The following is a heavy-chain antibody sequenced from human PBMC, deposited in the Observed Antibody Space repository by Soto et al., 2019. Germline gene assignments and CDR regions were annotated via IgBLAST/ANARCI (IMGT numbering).Heavy chain of an antibody. D-gene: IGHD3-3*02. J-gene: IGHJ4*02. CDR2: ISSSGSTI. CDR3: ARAQNGIFGPTSGGLY. Sequence: GGSLRLSCAASGFTFSDYYMSWIRQAPGKGLEWVSYISSSGSTIYYADSVKGRFTISRDNAKNSLYLQMNSLRAEDTAVYYCARAQNGIFGPTSGGLYWGQGTLVTVSS. V-gene: IGHV3-11*01. CDR1: GFTFSDYY.